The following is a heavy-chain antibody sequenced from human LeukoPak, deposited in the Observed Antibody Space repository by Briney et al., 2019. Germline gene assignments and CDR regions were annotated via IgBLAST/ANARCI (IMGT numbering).Heavy chain of an antibody. CDR3: ARDSAVAVP. J-gene: IGHJ5*02. D-gene: IGHD6-19*01. CDR2: ISSNGGST. CDR1: GFTFSSYA. Sequence: PGGSLRLSCAASGFTFSSYAMHWVRQAPGKGLEYVSAISSNGGSTYYANSVKGRLTISRDNSKTTLYLQMGSLRAEDMAVYYCARDSAVAVPWGQGTLVTASS. V-gene: IGHV3-64*01.